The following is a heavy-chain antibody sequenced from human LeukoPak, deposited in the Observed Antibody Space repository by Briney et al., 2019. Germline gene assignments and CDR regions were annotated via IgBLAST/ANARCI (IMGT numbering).Heavy chain of an antibody. D-gene: IGHD6-19*01. CDR1: GFTFSSSP. J-gene: IGHJ4*02. V-gene: IGHV3-64D*06. Sequence: PGGSLRLSCSASGFTFSSSPMHWVRQAPGKGLEYVSAITNGGGSTYSADSVKGRFTISRDNSKNTLYLQMSSLRPDDTAVYYCVKPQYSSGWLGYWGQGTLVTVSS. CDR3: VKPQYSSGWLGY. CDR2: ITNGGGST.